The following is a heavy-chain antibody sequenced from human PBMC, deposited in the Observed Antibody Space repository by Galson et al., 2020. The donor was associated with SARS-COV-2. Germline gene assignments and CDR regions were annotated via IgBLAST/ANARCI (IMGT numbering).Heavy chain of an antibody. D-gene: IGHD4-17*01. Sequence: GESLKISCAASGFNFTGHYMSWIRQVPGKGLEWVSYISGSPGTIYYANSVKGRFTISRDNAKNSVYLQMHSLRVEDTAVYFCARGDYGDEGYFDGWGQGTLVTVSP. J-gene: IGHJ4*02. CDR1: GFNFTGHY. CDR2: ISGSPGTI. V-gene: IGHV3-11*01. CDR3: ARGDYGDEGYFDG.